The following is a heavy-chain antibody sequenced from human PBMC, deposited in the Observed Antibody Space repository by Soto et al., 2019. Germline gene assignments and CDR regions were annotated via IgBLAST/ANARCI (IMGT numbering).Heavy chain of an antibody. Sequence: PGGSLRLSCAASGFTFSSYGMHWVRQAPGKGLEWVAVISYDGSNKYYADSVKGRFTISRDNSKNTLYLQMNSLRAEDTAVYYCAKNGRSGYSYGHTFYYYYYGMDVWGQGTTVTVSS. D-gene: IGHD5-18*01. CDR1: GFTFSSYG. V-gene: IGHV3-30*18. CDR3: AKNGRSGYSYGHTFYYYYYGMDV. CDR2: ISYDGSNK. J-gene: IGHJ6*02.